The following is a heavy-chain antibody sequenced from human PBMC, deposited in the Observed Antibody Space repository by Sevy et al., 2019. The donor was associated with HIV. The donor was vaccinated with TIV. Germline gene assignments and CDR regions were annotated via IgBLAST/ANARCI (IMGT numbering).Heavy chain of an antibody. CDR1: GFTFSSYS. J-gene: IGHJ6*02. Sequence: GGSLRLSCAASGFTFSSYSMNWVRQAPGKGLEWVSSISSSSSYIYYADSVKGRFTISRDNAKNSLYLQMNSLRAEDTAVYYWAREGCSGGSCYPSEMKSYYYYGMDVWGQGTTVTVSS. CDR3: AREGCSGGSCYPSEMKSYYYYGMDV. D-gene: IGHD2-15*01. V-gene: IGHV3-21*01. CDR2: ISSSSSYI.